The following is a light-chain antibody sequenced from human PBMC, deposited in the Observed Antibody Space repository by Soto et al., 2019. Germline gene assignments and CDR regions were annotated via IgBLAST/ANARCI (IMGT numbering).Light chain of an antibody. CDR1: QRVSSSS. J-gene: IGKJ5*01. CDR3: QQRSNWPAIT. V-gene: IGKV3-11*01. Sequence: EIVLTQSPATLSLSPGERATLSCRASQRVSSSSLGWYQQRRGQAPRLLIHGASNRATGIPARFSGSGSGTDFTLTISSLEPEDFAVYYCQQRSNWPAITFGQGTRLEIK. CDR2: GAS.